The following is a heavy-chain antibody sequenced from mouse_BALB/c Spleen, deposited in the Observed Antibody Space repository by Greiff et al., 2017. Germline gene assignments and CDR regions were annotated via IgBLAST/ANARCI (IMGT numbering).Heavy chain of an antibody. CDR1: GYTFTDYV. CDR3: AREGNGPFAY. D-gene: IGHD1-2*01. Sequence: VQLQQSGPELVKPGASVKMSCKASGYTFTDYVISWVKQRTGQGLEWIGEIYPGSGSTYYNEKFKGKATLTADKSSNTAYMQLSSLTSEDSAVYFCAREGNGPFAYWGQGTLVTVSA. V-gene: IGHV1-77*01. J-gene: IGHJ3*01. CDR2: IYPGSGST.